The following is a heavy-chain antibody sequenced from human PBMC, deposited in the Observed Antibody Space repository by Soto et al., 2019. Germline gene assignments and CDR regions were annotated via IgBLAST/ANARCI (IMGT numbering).Heavy chain of an antibody. Sequence: SETLSLTCTVSGGSISSSSYYWGWIRQPPGKGLEWIGSIYYSGSTYYNPSLKSRVTISVDTSKNQFSLKLSSVTAADTAVYYCARHGGSLIVVVVAATNFDYWGQGTLVTVSS. CDR2: IYYSGST. D-gene: IGHD2-15*01. J-gene: IGHJ4*02. V-gene: IGHV4-39*01. CDR3: ARHGGSLIVVVVAATNFDY. CDR1: GGSISSSSYY.